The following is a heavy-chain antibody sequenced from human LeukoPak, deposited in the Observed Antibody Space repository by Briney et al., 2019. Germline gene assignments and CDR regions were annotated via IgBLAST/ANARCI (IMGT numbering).Heavy chain of an antibody. D-gene: IGHD3-10*01. Sequence: SETLSLTCTVSGGSISSYYWSWIRQPPGKGLEWVGYIYYSGSTNYNPSLKSRVTISVDTSKNQFSLKLSSVTAADTAVYYCARVRPYYYYGMDVWGQGTTVTVYS. V-gene: IGHV4-59*01. CDR2: IYYSGST. CDR1: GGSISSYY. CDR3: ARVRPYYYYGMDV. J-gene: IGHJ6*02.